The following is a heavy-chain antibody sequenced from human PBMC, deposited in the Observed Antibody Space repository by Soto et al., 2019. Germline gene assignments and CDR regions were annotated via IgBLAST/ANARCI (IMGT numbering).Heavy chain of an antibody. Sequence: GGSLRLSCAASGFTFSSYWMSWVRQAPGKGLEWVANIKQDGSEKYYMDSVKGRFTISRDNAKNSLYLQMNSLRAEDTAVYYCARDRITGTPRVYYYYGMDVWGQGTTVTVSS. D-gene: IGHD1-7*01. J-gene: IGHJ6*02. CDR3: ARDRITGTPRVYYYYGMDV. CDR1: GFTFSSYW. CDR2: IKQDGSEK. V-gene: IGHV3-7*01.